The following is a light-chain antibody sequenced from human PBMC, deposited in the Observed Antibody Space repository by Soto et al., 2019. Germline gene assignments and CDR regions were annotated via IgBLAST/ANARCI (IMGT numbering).Light chain of an antibody. Sequence: DVVMTQSPLSLPVPLGQPASISCRSSQGLVLSDGNTYLSWFHQRPGQSPRRLIYTISDRASGVPERFSGSGSGTDFTLKISGVEAEDVGIYYCMQSAHWPWTFGPGTKVEV. CDR3: MQSAHWPWT. CDR2: TIS. J-gene: IGKJ1*01. V-gene: IGKV2-30*01. CDR1: QGLVLSDGNTY.